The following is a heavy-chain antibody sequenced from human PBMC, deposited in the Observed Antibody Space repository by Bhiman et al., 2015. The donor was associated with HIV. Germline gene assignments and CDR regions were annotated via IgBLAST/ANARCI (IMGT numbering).Heavy chain of an antibody. D-gene: IGHD3-10*01. V-gene: IGHV3-48*03. CDR1: GFTFSNYE. CDR2: ISSSGDTI. Sequence: EVQLVESGGGLVQPGGSLGLSCAASGFTFSNYEMYWVRQAPGKGLEWIAYISSSGDTIYYADSLMGRFTISRDNTKNSLYLQMSSLRAEDTAVYYCARVGFGDLPLNAFDIWGQGTMVTVSS. J-gene: IGHJ3*02. CDR3: ARVGFGDLPLNAFDI.